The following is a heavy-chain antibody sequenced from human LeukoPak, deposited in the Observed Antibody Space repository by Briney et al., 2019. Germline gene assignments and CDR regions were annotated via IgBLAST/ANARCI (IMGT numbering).Heavy chain of an antibody. CDR2: IYTSWST. D-gene: IGHD6-19*01. J-gene: IGHJ4*02. CDR3: ARGRSVAGPYYFDY. V-gene: IGHV4-4*07. Sequence: SETLSLTCTVSGGSISSYYWSWIRQPAGKGLEWIGRIYTSWSTNYNPSLKSRVTMSVDTSKNQSSLKLSSVTAADTAVYYCARGRSVAGPYYFDYWGQGTLVTVSS. CDR1: GGSISSYY.